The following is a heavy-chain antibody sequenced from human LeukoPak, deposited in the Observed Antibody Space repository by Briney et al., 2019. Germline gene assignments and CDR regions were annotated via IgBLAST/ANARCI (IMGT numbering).Heavy chain of an antibody. CDR1: GGTFSSYA. CDR3: ARVGLRLGELSSLPIYYFDY. Sequence: SVKVSCKASGGTFSSYAISWVRQAPGQGLEWMGGIIPIFGTANHAQKFQGRVTITTDESTSTAYMELSSLRSEDTAVYYCARVGLRLGELSSLPIYYFDYWGQGTLVTVSS. J-gene: IGHJ4*02. V-gene: IGHV1-69*05. D-gene: IGHD3-16*02. CDR2: IIPIFGTA.